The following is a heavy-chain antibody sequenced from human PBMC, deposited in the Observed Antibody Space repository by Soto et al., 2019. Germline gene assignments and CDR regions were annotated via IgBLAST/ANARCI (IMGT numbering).Heavy chain of an antibody. J-gene: IGHJ3*02. CDR1: GGSISSSSYY. CDR2: IYYSGST. D-gene: IGHD6-19*01. CDR3: EVAVAGYPSVAFDI. Sequence: PSETLSLTCTVSGGSISSSSYYWGWIRQPPGKGLEWIGSIYYSGSTYYNPSLKSRVTISVDTSKNQFSLKLSSVTAADTAVYYCEVAVAGYPSVAFDIWGQGTMVTVSS. V-gene: IGHV4-39*01.